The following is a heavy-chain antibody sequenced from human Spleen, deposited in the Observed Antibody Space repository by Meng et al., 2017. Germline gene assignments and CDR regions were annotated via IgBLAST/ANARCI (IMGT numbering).Heavy chain of an antibody. CDR1: GYTFTGYY. Sequence: GRLGQAGAEVKKPGASVKVSCKASGYTFTGYYMHWVRQAPGQGLEWMGWINPNSGGTNYAQKFQARVTMTGDTSISTAYMELSGLRSDDTAMYYCARDEDISAAGKLFGDYWGQGTLVTVSS. V-gene: IGHV1-2*02. J-gene: IGHJ4*02. D-gene: IGHD6-25*01. CDR2: INPNSGGT. CDR3: ARDEDISAAGKLFGDY.